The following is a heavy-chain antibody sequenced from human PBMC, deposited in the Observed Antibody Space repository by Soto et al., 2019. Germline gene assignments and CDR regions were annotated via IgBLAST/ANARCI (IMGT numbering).Heavy chain of an antibody. Sequence: GGSLRLSCAASGFTFSNAWMSWVRQAPGKGLEWVGRIKSKTDGGTTDYAAPVKGRFTISREDSKKPLYLQMNSLKTEDTAVYYCRASYYDFWSGYYSRPTYNWFDPWGQGTLVTVSS. J-gene: IGHJ5*02. V-gene: IGHV3-15*01. CDR1: GFTFSNAW. D-gene: IGHD3-3*01. CDR3: RASYYDFWSGYYSRPTYNWFDP. CDR2: IKSKTDGGTT.